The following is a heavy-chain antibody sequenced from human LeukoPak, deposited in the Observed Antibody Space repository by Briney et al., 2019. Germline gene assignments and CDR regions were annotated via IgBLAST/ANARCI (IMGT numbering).Heavy chain of an antibody. CDR1: GGSISSDY. D-gene: IGHD3-22*01. CDR3: ARVGSGYTFDY. J-gene: IGHJ4*02. V-gene: IGHV4-59*01. Sequence: SETLSLTCTVSGGSISSDYWSWIRQPPGKGLEWIGYIYHRGSTNYNPSLKSRVTISVDTSKNQFSLKLSAVPAADTAVYYCARVGSGYTFDYWGQGTLVTVSS. CDR2: IYHRGST.